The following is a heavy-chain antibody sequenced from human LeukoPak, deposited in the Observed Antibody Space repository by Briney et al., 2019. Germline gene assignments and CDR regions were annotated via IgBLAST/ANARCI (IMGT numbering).Heavy chain of an antibody. Sequence: QPGGSLRLSCAASGFTFSNAWMSWVRQAPGKGLEWVAVISYDGSNKYYADSVKGRFTISRDNSKNTLYLQMNSLRAEDTAVYYCLGYGADTRGDFDYWGQGTLVTVSS. CDR1: GFTFSNAW. CDR3: LGYGADTRGDFDY. CDR2: ISYDGSNK. J-gene: IGHJ4*02. V-gene: IGHV3-30*03. D-gene: IGHD4-17*01.